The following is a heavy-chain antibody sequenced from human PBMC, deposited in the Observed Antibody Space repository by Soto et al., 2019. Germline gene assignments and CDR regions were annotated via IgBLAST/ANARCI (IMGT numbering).Heavy chain of an antibody. CDR1: GYTFTSYG. CDR3: ARQQLVYRSGGSCQGSWFDP. D-gene: IGHD2-15*01. CDR2: ISAYNGNT. J-gene: IGHJ5*02. Sequence: ASVKVSCKASGYTFTSYGISWVRQAPGQGLEWMGWISAYNGNTNYAQKLQGRVTMTTDTSTSTAYMELRSLRSDDTAVYYCARQQLVYRSGGSCQGSWFDPWGQGTLVTVSS. V-gene: IGHV1-18*01.